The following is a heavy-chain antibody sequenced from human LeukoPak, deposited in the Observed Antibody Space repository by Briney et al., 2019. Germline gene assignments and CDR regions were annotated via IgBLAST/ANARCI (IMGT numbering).Heavy chain of an antibody. CDR2: IYTRGST. J-gene: IGHJ4*02. D-gene: IGHD2-15*01. CDR1: GGSISSYY. V-gene: IGHV4-4*07. Sequence: SETLSLTCTVSGGSISSYYWIWLRQPAGKGRVWIGRIYTRGSTNYNPSLKSRVTMSVDTSKNQFSLKLSSVTAADTAVYYCARDLRCGSGGSCYSQYYFDYWGQGTLVTVSS. CDR3: ARDLRCGSGGSCYSQYYFDY.